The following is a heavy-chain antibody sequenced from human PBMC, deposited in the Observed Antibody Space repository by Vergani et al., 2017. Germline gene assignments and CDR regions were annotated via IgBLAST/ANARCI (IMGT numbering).Heavy chain of an antibody. D-gene: IGHD6-19*01. CDR3: ARRLIAVAGTRSPSEGYYFDY. J-gene: IGHJ4*02. Sequence: QVQLVQSGAEVKKPGSSVKVSCKASGGTFSSYAISWVRQAPGQGLEWMGRIIPIFGTANYAQKFQGRVTITADESTSTAYMELSSLRSEDTAVYYCARRLIAVAGTRSPSEGYYFDYWGQGTLVTVSS. CDR1: GGTFSSYA. CDR2: IIPIFGTA. V-gene: IGHV1-69*18.